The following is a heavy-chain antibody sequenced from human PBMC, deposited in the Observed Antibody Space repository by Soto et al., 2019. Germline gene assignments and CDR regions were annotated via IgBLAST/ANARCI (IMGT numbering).Heavy chain of an antibody. Sequence: GGSLRLACAACGFSFRSSAMHWVLQVPGNGLEWVAVVSYDGGNKYYADSVKGRFTISRDNSKNTLYMQMNSLRAEDTAVYYCARASYYYDSSGYYGMDVCGQGTTVTVSS. CDR1: GFSFRSSA. V-gene: IGHV3-30-3*01. J-gene: IGHJ6*02. D-gene: IGHD3-22*01. CDR3: ARASYYYDSSGYYGMDV. CDR2: VSYDGGNK.